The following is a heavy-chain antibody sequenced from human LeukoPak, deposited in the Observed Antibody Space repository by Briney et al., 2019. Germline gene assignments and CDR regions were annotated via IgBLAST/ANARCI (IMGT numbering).Heavy chain of an antibody. CDR2: IYYSGST. D-gene: IGHD3-22*01. J-gene: IGHJ4*02. Sequence: PSETLSLTCTVSGGSISSYYWSWIRQPPGKGLEWIGYIYYSGSTNYNPSLKSRVTISVDTSKNQFSLKLSSVTAADTAVYYCARDFDYYDDSGYQTYYFDYWGQGTLVTVSS. V-gene: IGHV4-59*01. CDR3: ARDFDYYDDSGYQTYYFDY. CDR1: GGSISSYY.